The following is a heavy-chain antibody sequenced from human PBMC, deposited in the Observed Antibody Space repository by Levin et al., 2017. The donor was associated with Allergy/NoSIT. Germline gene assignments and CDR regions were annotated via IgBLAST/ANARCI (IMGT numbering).Heavy chain of an antibody. Sequence: LRLSCNVSGGSISSGGYYWSWIHQHPEKGLEWIGYISYSGSTYYNPSLKSRATISVDTSKNQFSLNLTSVTAADTAVYYCAKDPYGRNYFDYWGQGTLVTVSS. CDR2: ISYSGST. V-gene: IGHV4-31*03. CDR3: AKDPYGRNYFDY. J-gene: IGHJ4*02. D-gene: IGHD3-10*01. CDR1: GGSISSGGYY.